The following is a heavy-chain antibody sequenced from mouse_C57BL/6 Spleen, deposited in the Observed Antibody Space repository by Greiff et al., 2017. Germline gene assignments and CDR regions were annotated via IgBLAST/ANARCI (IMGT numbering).Heavy chain of an antibody. CDR1: GFTFNTYA. V-gene: IGHV10-3*01. CDR3: VREGVITTVVATGYFDY. D-gene: IGHD1-1*01. Sequence: VQLKESGGGLVQPKGSLKLSCAASGFTFNTYAMHWVRQAPGKGLEWVARIRSKSSNYATYYADSVKDRFTISKDDSQSMLYLQMNNLKTEDTAMYYCVREGVITTVVATGYFDYWGQGTTLTVSS. J-gene: IGHJ2*01. CDR2: IRSKSSNYAT.